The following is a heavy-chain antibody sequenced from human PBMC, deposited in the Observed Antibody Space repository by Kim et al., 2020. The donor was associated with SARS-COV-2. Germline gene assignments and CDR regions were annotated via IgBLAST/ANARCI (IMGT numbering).Heavy chain of an antibody. D-gene: IGHD5-18*01. V-gene: IGHV3-7*01. Sequence: GGSLRLSCAASGFTFSIYWMSWVRQAPGKGLEWVANINQDGSEKYYVDSVKGRFTISRDNAKNSLYLQMNSLRAEDTAVYFCARMAWIQPWFGDYWGQGSLVTVSS. CDR1: GFTFSIYW. J-gene: IGHJ4*02. CDR3: ARMAWIQPWFGDY. CDR2: INQDGSEK.